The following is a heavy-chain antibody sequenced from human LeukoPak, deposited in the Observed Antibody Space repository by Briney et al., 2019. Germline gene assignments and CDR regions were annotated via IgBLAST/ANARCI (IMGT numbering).Heavy chain of an antibody. J-gene: IGHJ4*02. V-gene: IGHV3-7*01. Sequence: GGSLRLSCVDSGFTFRNYWMSWVRQAPGKGLEWVANIKQDEREKYYVDSVKGRFTISRDNAKNSLYLQMNSLRAEDTAVYYCARGFDSRFFDYWGQGTLVTVSS. CDR3: ARGFDSRFFDY. CDR2: IKQDEREK. D-gene: IGHD3-22*01. CDR1: GFTFRNYW.